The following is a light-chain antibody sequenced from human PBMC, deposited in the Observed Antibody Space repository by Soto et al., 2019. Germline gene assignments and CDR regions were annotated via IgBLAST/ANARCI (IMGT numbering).Light chain of an antibody. CDR1: QSISSNF. J-gene: IGKJ1*01. CDR2: GAS. V-gene: IGKV3-20*01. CDR3: QQYGGSPRT. Sequence: EIVLTQSPGTLSLSPGEGATLSCRASQSISSNFLAWYQQKRGQAPRLLIHGASNRGTGIPDRFSGSGSGTDFTLTIPRLEPEDFAVYYCQQYGGSPRTFGQGTKVEVK.